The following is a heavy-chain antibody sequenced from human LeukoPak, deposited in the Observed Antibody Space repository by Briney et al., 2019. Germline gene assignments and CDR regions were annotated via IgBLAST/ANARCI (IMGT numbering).Heavy chain of an antibody. Sequence: GGSLRLSCAASGFTFSSYEMNWVRQAPGKGLEWVSYISSSGRTIYYAESVKGRFTISRDNAKNSLYLQMNSLRAEDTAVYYCATYGMDVWGQGTTVTVSS. CDR3: ATYGMDV. V-gene: IGHV3-48*03. CDR2: ISSSGRTI. J-gene: IGHJ6*02. CDR1: GFTFSSYE.